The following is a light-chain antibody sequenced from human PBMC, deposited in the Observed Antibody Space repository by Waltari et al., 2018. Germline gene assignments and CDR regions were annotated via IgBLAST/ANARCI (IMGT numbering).Light chain of an antibody. J-gene: IGKJ1*01. Sequence: DIVMTQSPDSLAVSLGERATINCKSSQRVLYSSNNKNYLAWYQQKAAQPPELLIYWASTRESGVPDRFGGSGSGTDFTLTISSLQAEDVAVYYCHQYYATPPDGKTFGQGTKVEIK. V-gene: IGKV4-1*01. CDR1: QRVLYSSNNKNY. CDR3: HQYYATPPDGKT. CDR2: WAS.